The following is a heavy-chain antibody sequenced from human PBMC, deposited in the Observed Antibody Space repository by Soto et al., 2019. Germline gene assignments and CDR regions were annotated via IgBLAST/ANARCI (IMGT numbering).Heavy chain of an antibody. CDR3: GMSRGWYTSQI. Sequence: QLQESGPGLVKPSGTLSLTCAVSGGSVTTNYWWGWVRQSPVTGLEWIGDMSHSGSTNYSPSLKSRVTLSVDTSKNEFSLELKSVTAADAGVDFCGMSRGWYTSQIWGQGSLVTVSS. CDR2: MSHSGST. D-gene: IGHD6-19*01. V-gene: IGHV4-4*02. CDR1: GGSVTTNYW. J-gene: IGHJ4*02.